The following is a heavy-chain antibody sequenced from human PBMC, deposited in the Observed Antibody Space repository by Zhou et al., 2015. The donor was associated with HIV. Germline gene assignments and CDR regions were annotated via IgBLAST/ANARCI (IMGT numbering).Heavy chain of an antibody. CDR2: ISPYNGRT. J-gene: IGHJ4*02. Sequence: QVQLVQSGAEVKKPGASVKVSCKASGYTFTSYDIDWVRQAPGQGLEWMGWISPYNGRTNYAQDFQGRVTMTTDISASTAFLELKNLRSDDAAVYYCARGGGSGWSYWGQGTLVTVSS. D-gene: IGHD6-19*01. CDR3: ARGGGSGWSY. CDR1: GYTFTSYD. V-gene: IGHV1-18*01.